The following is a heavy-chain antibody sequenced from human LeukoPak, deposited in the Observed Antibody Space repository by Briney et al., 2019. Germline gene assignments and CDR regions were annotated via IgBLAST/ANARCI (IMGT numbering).Heavy chain of an antibody. D-gene: IGHD3-9*01. V-gene: IGHV4-38-2*02. Sequence: SETLSLTCTVSGYSISSGYYWGWIRQPPGKGLEWIGSIYHSGSTYYNPSLKSRVTISVDTSKNQFSLKLSSVTAADTAVYYRARSGSYYDILTGANWFDPWGQGTLVTVSS. CDR3: ARSGSYYDILTGANWFDP. J-gene: IGHJ5*02. CDR1: GYSISSGYY. CDR2: IYHSGST.